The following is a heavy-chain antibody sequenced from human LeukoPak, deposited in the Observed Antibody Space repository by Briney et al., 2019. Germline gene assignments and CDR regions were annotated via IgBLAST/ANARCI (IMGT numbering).Heavy chain of an antibody. V-gene: IGHV4-30-4*01. J-gene: IGHJ4*02. CDR2: IYYSGST. Sequence: SETLSLTCTVSGGSISSGDYYWSWFRQPPGKGLEWIGYIYYSGSTYYNPSLKSRVTISVDTSKSQFSPKLSSVTAADTAVYYCARFYGVTGTDYWGQGTLVTVSS. CDR1: GGSISSGDYY. D-gene: IGHD4-17*01. CDR3: ARFYGVTGTDY.